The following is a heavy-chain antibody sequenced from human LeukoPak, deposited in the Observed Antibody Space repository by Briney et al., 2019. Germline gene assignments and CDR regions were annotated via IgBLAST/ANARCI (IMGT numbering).Heavy chain of an antibody. CDR1: GFTFSSYG. J-gene: IGHJ6*03. D-gene: IGHD3-10*01. V-gene: IGHV3-23*01. Sequence: GGTLRLSCVASGFTFSSYGMSWVRQAPGKGLEWVSGISDSGGSTYYADSVKGRFTISRDNAKNSLYLQMNSLRAEDTALYYCARTNYYGSGSYYNGYYYYYYMDVWGKGTTVTVSS. CDR3: ARTNYYGSGSYYNGYYYYYYMDV. CDR2: ISDSGGST.